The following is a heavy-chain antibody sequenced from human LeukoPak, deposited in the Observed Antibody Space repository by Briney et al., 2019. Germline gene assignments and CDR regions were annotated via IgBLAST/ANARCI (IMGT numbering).Heavy chain of an antibody. D-gene: IGHD3-22*01. CDR3: ARDSPDSSGYAH. V-gene: IGHV1-2*04. CDR2: INPNSGGT. J-gene: IGHJ4*02. Sequence: TGGSLRLSCAASGFTFSSYAMHWVRQAPGQGLEWMGWINPNSGGTNYAQKFQGWVTMTRDTSISTAYMELSRLRSDDTAVYYCARDSPDSSGYAHWGQGTLVTVSS. CDR1: GFTFSSYA.